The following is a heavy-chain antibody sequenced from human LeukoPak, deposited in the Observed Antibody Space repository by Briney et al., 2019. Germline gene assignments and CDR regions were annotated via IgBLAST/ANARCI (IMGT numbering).Heavy chain of an antibody. D-gene: IGHD3-10*01. Sequence: GRSLRLSCAASGFTFDDYAMHWVRQAPGKGLEWVSGISWNSGSIGYADSVKGRFTISRDNAKNSLYLQMNSLRAEDTALYYCAKSPMVRGVIFPFDYWGQGTLVTVSS. CDR1: GFTFDDYA. CDR2: ISWNSGSI. J-gene: IGHJ4*02. V-gene: IGHV3-9*01. CDR3: AKSPMVRGVIFPFDY.